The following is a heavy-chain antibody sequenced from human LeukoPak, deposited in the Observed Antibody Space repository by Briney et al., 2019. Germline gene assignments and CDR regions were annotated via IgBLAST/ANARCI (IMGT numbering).Heavy chain of an antibody. Sequence: PGGSLRLSCAASGFTVSSNYMSWVRQAPGKGLEWVPVIYSGGSTYYADSVKGRFTISRDNSKNTLYLQMNSLRAEDTAVYYCARDQGYGDMDYWGQGTLVTVSS. V-gene: IGHV3-66*01. CDR3: ARDQGYGDMDY. CDR2: IYSGGST. CDR1: GFTVSSNY. J-gene: IGHJ4*02. D-gene: IGHD4-17*01.